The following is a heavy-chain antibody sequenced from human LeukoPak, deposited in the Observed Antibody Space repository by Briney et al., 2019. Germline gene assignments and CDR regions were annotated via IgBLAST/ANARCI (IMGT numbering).Heavy chain of an antibody. CDR1: GFNFSDYY. J-gene: IGHJ4*02. CDR2: ISSSGSTI. V-gene: IGHV3-11*01. Sequence: GGSLRLSCAASGFNFSDYYMSWIRQAPGKGLEWVSYISSSGSTIYYADSVKGRFTISRDNAKNSLYLQMNSLRAEDTAVYYCARPNVYSSSWYYFDYWGQETLVTVSS. D-gene: IGHD6-13*01. CDR3: ARPNVYSSSWYYFDY.